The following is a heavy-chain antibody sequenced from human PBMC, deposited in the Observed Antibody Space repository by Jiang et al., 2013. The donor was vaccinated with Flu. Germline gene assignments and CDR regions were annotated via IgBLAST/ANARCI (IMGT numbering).Heavy chain of an antibody. CDR3: AKRTDTSSGWYFDY. CDR2: SISGGNT. J-gene: IGHJ4*02. V-gene: IGHV3-23*01. D-gene: IGHD6-19*01. CDR1: GFTFSTYA. Sequence: QLLESGGGLVQPGGSLRLSCAASGFTFSTYAMTWVRQGPGKGLEWVSSISGGNTYYADSVKGRFTISRDSSKNTLYLQMNSLRAEDTAVYYCAKRTDTSSGWYFDYWGQGTLVTVSS.